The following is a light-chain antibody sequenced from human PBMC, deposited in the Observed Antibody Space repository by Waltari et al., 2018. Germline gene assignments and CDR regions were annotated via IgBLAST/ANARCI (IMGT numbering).Light chain of an antibody. CDR1: QSLLHSNGYNY. CDR3: MQALQNPWT. CDR2: LGF. Sequence: DIVMTQSPLSLPVTPGEPASISCRSSQSLLHSNGYNYLDWYLQKPGQSPQLLIYLGFNRASGVPDRFSGSGSGTDFTLRISRVEAEDVGVYYCMQALQNPWTFGQGTKVEIK. J-gene: IGKJ1*01. V-gene: IGKV2-28*01.